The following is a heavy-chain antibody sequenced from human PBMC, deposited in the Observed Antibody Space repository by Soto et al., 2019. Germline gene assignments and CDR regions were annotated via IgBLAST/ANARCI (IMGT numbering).Heavy chain of an antibody. CDR3: AREEVKLRYFDWSRTHWFDP. J-gene: IGHJ5*02. Sequence: NPSETLSLTCTVSGGSISNGYHWAWIRQPPGMRLEWVASIFHTGTTYYNPSLTSRVTISVDTSKNQFPLKLSSVTAADTAVYYCAREEVKLRYFDWSRTHWFDPWGQGTLVTVSS. CDR2: IFHTGTT. CDR1: GGSISNGYH. D-gene: IGHD3-9*01. V-gene: IGHV4-38-2*02.